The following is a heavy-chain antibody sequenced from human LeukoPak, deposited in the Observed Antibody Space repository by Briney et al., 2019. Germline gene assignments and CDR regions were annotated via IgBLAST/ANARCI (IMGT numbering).Heavy chain of an antibody. CDR3: AREAGRYSSGWYFWFDP. V-gene: IGHV3-7*01. CDR2: IKQDGSEK. D-gene: IGHD6-19*01. J-gene: IGHJ5*02. CDR1: GFTFSNYW. Sequence: GGSLRLSCAASGFTFSNYWMSWVRQAPGKGLEWVANIKQDGSEKFFVDSVKGRFTIPRDNAKNSLYLQMNSLRAEDTAVYYCAREAGRYSSGWYFWFDPWGQGTLVTVSS.